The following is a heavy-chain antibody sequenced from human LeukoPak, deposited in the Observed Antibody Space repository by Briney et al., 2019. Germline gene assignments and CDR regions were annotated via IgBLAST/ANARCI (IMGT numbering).Heavy chain of an antibody. CDR3: AKDRGSGWPQFDY. D-gene: IGHD6-19*01. Sequence: GGSLRLSCAASGFSFGSYAMSWVRQAPGKGLEWVSAISGRGGSTYYADSVKGRFTIPRDNSKNTLYLQMNSLRAEDTAVYYCAKDRGSGWPQFDYWGQGTLVTVSS. CDR2: ISGRGGST. J-gene: IGHJ4*02. CDR1: GFSFGSYA. V-gene: IGHV3-23*01.